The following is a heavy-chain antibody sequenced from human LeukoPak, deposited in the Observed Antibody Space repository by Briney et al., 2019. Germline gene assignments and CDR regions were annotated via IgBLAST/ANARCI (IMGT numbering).Heavy chain of an antibody. CDR2: IYYSGSA. D-gene: IGHD3-22*01. CDR1: GGSISSYY. J-gene: IGHJ4*02. V-gene: IGHV4-59*01. Sequence: SETLSLTCTVSGGSISSYYWGWIRQPPGKGLEWIGNIYYSGSANYNSSLKSRVTISVYKSKNQCSLDVNSVTAADTAVYYCARTATYYYDSSGHPFDSWGQGTLVTVSS. CDR3: ARTATYYYDSSGHPFDS.